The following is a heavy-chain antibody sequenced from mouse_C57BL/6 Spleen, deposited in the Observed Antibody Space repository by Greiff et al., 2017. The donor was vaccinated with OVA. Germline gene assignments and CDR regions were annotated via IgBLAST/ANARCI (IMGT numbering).Heavy chain of an antibody. D-gene: IGHD3-2*02. CDR2: IDPEDGET. V-gene: IGHV14-2*01. CDR3: AREGTAQAPFAY. CDR1: GFNIKDYY. J-gene: IGHJ3*01. Sequence: VQLQQSGAELVKPGASVKLSCTASGFNIKDYYMHWVKQRTEQGLEWIGRIDPEDGETKYAPKFPGKATITADTSSNTAYLQLSSLTSEDTAVYYCAREGTAQAPFAYWGQGTLVTVSA.